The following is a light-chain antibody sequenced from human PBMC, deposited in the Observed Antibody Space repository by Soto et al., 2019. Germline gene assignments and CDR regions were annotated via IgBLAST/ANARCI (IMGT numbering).Light chain of an antibody. V-gene: IGKV3-11*01. J-gene: IGKJ2*01. CDR3: QHRSNWSRT. CDR2: DAS. Sequence: EIVLTQSPATQSLSPGERATLSCRASQSVSTYLAWYQQKPGQAPRLLIYDASNRATGIPARFSGSGSGTDFTLTISSLEPEHFAVYYCQHRSNWSRTFGQGTKLEIK. CDR1: QSVSTY.